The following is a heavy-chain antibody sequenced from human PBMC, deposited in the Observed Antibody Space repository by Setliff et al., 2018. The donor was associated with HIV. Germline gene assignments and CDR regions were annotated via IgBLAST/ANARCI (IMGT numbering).Heavy chain of an antibody. V-gene: IGHV4-39*01. CDR3: ARGGPTVAYGADV. CDR2: IYYNEKT. D-gene: IGHD4-4*01. Sequence: SETLSLTCTVSGGSASNSRYYWAWIRQPPGKGLEYIGSIYYNEKTYYSPSLKGRVTISVDTSKNQFSLKVNSVTAADTATYYCARGGPTVAYGADVWGQGTTVTVSS. J-gene: IGHJ6*02. CDR1: GGSASNSRYY.